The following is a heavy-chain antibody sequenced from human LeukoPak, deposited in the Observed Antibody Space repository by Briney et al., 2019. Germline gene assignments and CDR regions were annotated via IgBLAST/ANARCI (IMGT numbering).Heavy chain of an antibody. Sequence: ASVKVSCKASGYTFTGYYIHWVRQAPGQGLEWMGRINPNSGGTNYAQKFQGRVTMTRDTSISTAYMELSRLRSDDTAVYYCQVVVAATPYYFDYWGQGTMVTVSS. CDR3: QVVVAATPYYFDY. CDR1: GYTFTGYY. V-gene: IGHV1-2*06. J-gene: IGHJ4*02. D-gene: IGHD2-15*01. CDR2: INPNSGGT.